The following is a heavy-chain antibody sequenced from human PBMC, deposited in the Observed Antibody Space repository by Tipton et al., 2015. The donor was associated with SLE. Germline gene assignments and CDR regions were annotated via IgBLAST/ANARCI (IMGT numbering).Heavy chain of an antibody. CDR3: ARQVYGDCSPNWFDP. D-gene: IGHD4-17*01. Sequence: GLVKPSETLSLTCSVSGGSISSRSHYWGWIRQPPGKGLEWIGSIHYSGSTYDNPSLKSRVTISVDTSKNQFSLKLSSVAAADTAVYYCARQVYGDCSPNWFDPWGQGILVTVSS. CDR1: GGSISSRSHY. J-gene: IGHJ5*02. CDR2: IHYSGST. V-gene: IGHV4-39*07.